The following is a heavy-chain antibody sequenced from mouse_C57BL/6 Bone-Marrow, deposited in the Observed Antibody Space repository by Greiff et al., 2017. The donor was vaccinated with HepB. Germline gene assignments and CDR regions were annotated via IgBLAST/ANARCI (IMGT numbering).Heavy chain of an antibody. V-gene: IGHV1-18*01. J-gene: IGHJ3*01. CDR2: INPNNGGT. Sequence: EVQLQESGPELVKPGASVKIPCKASGYTFTDYNMDWVKQSHGKSLEWIGDINPNNGGTNYNQKFKGKATMTVDKSSSTAYMELRSLTSEDTAVYYCARTGGNYPFAYWGQGTLVTVSA. CDR3: ARTGGNYPFAY. D-gene: IGHD2-1*01. CDR1: GYTFTDYN.